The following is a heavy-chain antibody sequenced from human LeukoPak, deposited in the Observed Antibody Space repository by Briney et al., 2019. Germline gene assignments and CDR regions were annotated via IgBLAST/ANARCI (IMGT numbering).Heavy chain of an antibody. J-gene: IGHJ4*02. CDR3: ARRCGGDCYAFDN. D-gene: IGHD2-21*02. CDR1: GYTFTSYG. CDR2: ISTYNGNT. V-gene: IGHV1-18*01. Sequence: ASVKVSCKASGYTFTSYGISWVRQAPGQGLEWMGWISTYNGNTNYAQKLQGRATMTTNTSTSTAYMEVRSLRSDDTAVYYCARRCGGDCYAFDNWGQGTLVTVSS.